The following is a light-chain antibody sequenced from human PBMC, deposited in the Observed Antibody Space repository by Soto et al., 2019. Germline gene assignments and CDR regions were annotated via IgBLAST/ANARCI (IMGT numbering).Light chain of an antibody. CDR2: ASS. CDR1: QSVSSN. J-gene: IGKJ2*01. Sequence: EIVMTQSPATLSVSPGERATLSCRASQSVSSNLAWYQQKPGQAPRLLIYASSTRATGIPDRFSGSGSGTDFTLTITRLEPEDFAVYYCQQFGISPRTFGQGTKLE. CDR3: QQFGISPRT. V-gene: IGKV3-20*01.